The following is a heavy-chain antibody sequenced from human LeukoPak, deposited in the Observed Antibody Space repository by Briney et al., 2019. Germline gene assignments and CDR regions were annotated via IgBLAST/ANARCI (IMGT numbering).Heavy chain of an antibody. CDR2: INPSGGST. D-gene: IGHD3-22*01. V-gene: IGHV1-46*01. Sequence: ASVKVSCKASGYTFTSYYMHWVRQAPGQGLEGMGIINPSGGSTSYAQKFQGRVTMTRDTSTSTVYMELSSLRSEDTAVYYCASDDSSGSIDYWGQGTLVAVSS. CDR3: ASDDSSGSIDY. CDR1: GYTFTSYY. J-gene: IGHJ4*02.